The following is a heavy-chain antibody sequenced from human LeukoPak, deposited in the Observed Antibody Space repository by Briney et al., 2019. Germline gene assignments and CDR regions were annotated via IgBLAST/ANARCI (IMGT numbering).Heavy chain of an antibody. CDR2: IRYDGSNK. J-gene: IGHJ4*02. CDR3: AKDPHYYGSGSYYKAVDY. Sequence: PGGSLRLSCAASGFTFRSYGMHWVRQAPGKGLEWVAFIRYDGSNKYYADSVKGRFTISRDNSKNTLYVQMNSLRAEDTAVYYCAKDPHYYGSGSYYKAVDYWGQGTLVTVSS. D-gene: IGHD3-10*01. V-gene: IGHV3-30*02. CDR1: GFTFRSYG.